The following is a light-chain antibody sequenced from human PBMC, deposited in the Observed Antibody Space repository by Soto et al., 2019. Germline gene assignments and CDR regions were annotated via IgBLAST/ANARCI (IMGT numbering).Light chain of an antibody. Sequence: EIVMTKSPATLSVSPGERATLSCRASQTGRNNYLAWYQQKPGQAPRLLIYDASSRATGIPARFSGSGSGTEFTLTISSLQSEDFAVYYCQQYNNWPPITFGQGTRLEIK. V-gene: IGKV3-15*01. CDR1: QTGRNN. CDR2: DAS. CDR3: QQYNNWPPIT. J-gene: IGKJ5*01.